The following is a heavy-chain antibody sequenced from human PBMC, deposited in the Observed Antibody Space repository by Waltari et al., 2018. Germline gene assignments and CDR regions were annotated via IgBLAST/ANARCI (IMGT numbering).Heavy chain of an antibody. V-gene: IGHV1-2*06. CDR3: ARGVVVVVAACNWFDP. J-gene: IGHJ5*02. D-gene: IGHD2-15*01. Sequence: QVQLVQSGAEVKKPGASVTVSCKASGYTSTGYYTHWLRQAPGQGLEWMGRINPNSGGTNYAQKFQGRVTMTRDTSISTAYMELSRLRSDDTAVYYCARGVVVVVAACNWFDPWGQGTLVTVSS. CDR2: INPNSGGT. CDR1: GYTSTGYY.